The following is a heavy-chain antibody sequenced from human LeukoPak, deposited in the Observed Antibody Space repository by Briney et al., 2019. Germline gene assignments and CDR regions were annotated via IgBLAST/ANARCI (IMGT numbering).Heavy chain of an antibody. Sequence: PSETLSLTCTVSGGSISSSSYYWGWIRQPPGKGLEWIGNIYYSGSTYYIPSLESRVTMSLDTSKNQFSLKLSSVTAADTAVYYCARDENGYVWGSFRAWGQGTLVTVSS. CDR1: GGSISSSSYY. CDR3: ARDENGYVWGSFRA. J-gene: IGHJ5*02. D-gene: IGHD3-16*02. CDR2: IYYSGST. V-gene: IGHV4-39*07.